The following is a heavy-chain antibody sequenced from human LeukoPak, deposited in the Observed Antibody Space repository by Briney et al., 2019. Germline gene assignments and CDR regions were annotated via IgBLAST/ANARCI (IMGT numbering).Heavy chain of an antibody. D-gene: IGHD4-11*01. CDR2: IHYSGST. J-gene: IGHJ4*02. CDR3: ARFRLAGQFDY. CDR1: GGSISSFY. Sequence: PSETLSLTCTVSGGSISSFYWSWIRQPPGKGLEWIGYIHYSGSTNYNPSLKSRVTISVDTSKNQFSLKLSSVTAADTAVYYCARFRLAGQFDYWGQGTLVTVSS. V-gene: IGHV4-59*01.